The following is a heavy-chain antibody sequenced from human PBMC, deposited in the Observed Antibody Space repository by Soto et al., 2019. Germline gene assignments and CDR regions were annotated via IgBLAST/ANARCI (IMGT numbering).Heavy chain of an antibody. CDR3: ARGGTNGWYPDY. CDR1: GYTFTNYG. J-gene: IGHJ4*02. D-gene: IGHD6-19*01. CDR2: ITLYNGNT. V-gene: IGHV1-18*01. Sequence: QVQLVQSGAEVKKPGASVKVSCKASGYTFTNYGISWVRQAPGQGLEWMGWITLYNGNTNYAQNLQGRVTMITDTSTRTAYMELRSLSSDETAVNYCARGGTNGWYPDYWGQGTLVTVSS.